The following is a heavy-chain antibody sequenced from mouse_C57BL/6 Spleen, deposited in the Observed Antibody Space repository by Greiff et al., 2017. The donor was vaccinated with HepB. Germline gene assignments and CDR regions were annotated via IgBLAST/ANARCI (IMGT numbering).Heavy chain of an antibody. CDR2: IYPGDGDT. Sequence: QVQLQQSGAELVKPGASVKISCKASGYAFSSYWMNWVKQRPGKGLEWIGQIYPGDGDTNYNGKFKGKATLTADKSSSTACMQRSSLTSEDSAVYFCASSMTPVGYAMDYWGQGTSVTVSS. D-gene: IGHD1-1*01. CDR3: ASSMTPVGYAMDY. J-gene: IGHJ4*01. CDR1: GYAFSSYW. V-gene: IGHV1-80*01.